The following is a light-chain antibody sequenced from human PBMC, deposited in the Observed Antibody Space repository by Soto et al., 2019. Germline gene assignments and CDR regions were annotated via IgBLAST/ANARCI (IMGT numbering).Light chain of an antibody. CDR2: GTF. Sequence: EIVLTQSPGTLSLSPGERATLSCRASQSVTSYYLAWYQQKPGQAPRLLIYGTFNRATGIPHRFSGSGSGTDFTLTISRLEPEDFAVYYCQQYESSPRTFGQGTQVEIK. J-gene: IGKJ1*01. CDR3: QQYESSPRT. V-gene: IGKV3-20*01. CDR1: QSVTSYY.